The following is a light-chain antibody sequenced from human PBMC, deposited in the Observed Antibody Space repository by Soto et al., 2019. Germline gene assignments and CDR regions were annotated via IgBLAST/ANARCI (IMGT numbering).Light chain of an antibody. CDR3: PQYNTYWKM. J-gene: IGKJ1*01. Sequence: DIQMTQSPSTLSASVGDRVTIPCRASQTINNRLAWYQQKPGKAPKLLIFDVSSLESGVPSRFSGSGSGTEFTLTISSLQPDDFATYYCPQYNTYWKMFGQGTKVEV. CDR2: DVS. CDR1: QTINNR. V-gene: IGKV1-5*01.